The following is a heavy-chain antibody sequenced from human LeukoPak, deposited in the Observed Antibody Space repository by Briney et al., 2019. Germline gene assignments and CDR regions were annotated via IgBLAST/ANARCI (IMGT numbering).Heavy chain of an antibody. CDR2: IYYSGST. J-gene: IGHJ3*02. CDR3: ARFQDYYDSNHDAFDI. CDR1: GGSISSGGYC. V-gene: IGHV4-31*03. D-gene: IGHD3-22*01. Sequence: PSETLSLTCTVSGGSISSGGYCWSWIRQHPGKGLEWIGYIYYSGSTYYNPSLKSRVTISVDTSKNQFSLKLSSVTAADTAVYYCARFQDYYDSNHDAFDIWGQGTMVTVSS.